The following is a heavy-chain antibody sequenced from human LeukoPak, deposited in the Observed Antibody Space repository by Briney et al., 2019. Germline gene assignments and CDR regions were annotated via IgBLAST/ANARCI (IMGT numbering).Heavy chain of an antibody. J-gene: IGHJ3*02. D-gene: IGHD3-22*01. V-gene: IGHV3-23*01. Sequence: GGSLRLSCAASGFTFSSYAMSWVRQAPGKGLEWVSAISGSGGSTYYADSVKGRFTISRDNSKNTLYLQMNSPRAEDTAVYYCAKPRQSHYDSGGAFDIWGQGTMVTVSS. CDR3: AKPRQSHYDSGGAFDI. CDR1: GFTFSSYA. CDR2: ISGSGGST.